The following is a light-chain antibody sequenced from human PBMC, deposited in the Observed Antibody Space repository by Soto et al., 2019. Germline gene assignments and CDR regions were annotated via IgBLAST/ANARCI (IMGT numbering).Light chain of an antibody. J-gene: IGKJ3*01. CDR3: QQSYRSPLN. V-gene: IGKV1-39*01. CDR1: QNISHC. CDR2: GTS. Sequence: DIQMTQSPLSLSASVGESVTITCRASQNISHCLNWYQQKPGKPPRLLIFGTSNLQSGVPSRVRGSRSETDLSLTISGLQPEDFSTYICQQSYRSPLNFGPGTRVA.